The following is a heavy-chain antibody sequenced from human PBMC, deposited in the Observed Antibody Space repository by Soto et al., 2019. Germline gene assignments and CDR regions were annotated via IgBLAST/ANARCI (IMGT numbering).Heavy chain of an antibody. CDR2: ISGSGGTT. V-gene: IGHV3-23*01. Sequence: EVQLLESGGGLVQPGGSLRLSCAASGFTFSSYAMSWVRQAPGKGLEYVSTISGSGGTTYYADSVKGRFTISRDNYTNTLYLQMNSLRAEDTAVYYCAKDLTQWLVYGMDVWGQGTTVTVSS. CDR3: AKDLTQWLVYGMDV. CDR1: GFTFSSYA. D-gene: IGHD6-19*01. J-gene: IGHJ6*02.